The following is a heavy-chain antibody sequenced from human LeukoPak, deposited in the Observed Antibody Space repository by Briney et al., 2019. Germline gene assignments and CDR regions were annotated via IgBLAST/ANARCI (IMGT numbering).Heavy chain of an antibody. CDR1: GFTFSSYA. V-gene: IGHV3-23*01. Sequence: GGSLRLSCAASGFTFSSYAVSWVRQALGKGLEWVSAISDSGGSTYYADSVQGRFTISRDNSKNTLYLQMNILRAEDMAVYYCAKDGYDYYYYYMDVWGKGTTVTVSS. CDR3: AKDGYDYYYYYMDV. CDR2: ISDSGGST. J-gene: IGHJ6*03. D-gene: IGHD1-1*01.